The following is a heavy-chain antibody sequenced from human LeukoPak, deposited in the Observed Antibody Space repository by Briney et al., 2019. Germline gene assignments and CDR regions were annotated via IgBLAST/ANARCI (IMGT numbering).Heavy chain of an antibody. J-gene: IGHJ4*02. D-gene: IGHD3-22*01. V-gene: IGHV3-30-3*01. CDR1: GFTFSSYA. Sequence: AGGSLRLSCAASGFTFSSYAMHWVRQAPGKGLEWVTIISYDGSNKYYADSVKGRFTISRDNSKNTLYLQMNSLRAEDTAVYYCARGQGDSSAGFDYWGQGTLVTVSS. CDR2: ISYDGSNK. CDR3: ARGQGDSSAGFDY.